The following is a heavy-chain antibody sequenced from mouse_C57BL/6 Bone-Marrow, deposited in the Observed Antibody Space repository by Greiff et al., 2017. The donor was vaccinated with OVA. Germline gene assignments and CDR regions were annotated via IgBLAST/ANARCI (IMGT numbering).Heavy chain of an antibody. Sequence: QVQLQQSGPELVKPGASVKLSCKASGYTFTSYWMHWVKQRPGHGLEWIGNINPSNGGTNYNEKFKSKATLTVDNSSSTAYMQLSSLTSEDSAVYYCAAPTVVASPFDYWGQGTTLTVSS. CDR3: AAPTVVASPFDY. D-gene: IGHD1-1*01. CDR2: INPSNGGT. V-gene: IGHV1-53*01. J-gene: IGHJ2*01. CDR1: GYTFTSYW.